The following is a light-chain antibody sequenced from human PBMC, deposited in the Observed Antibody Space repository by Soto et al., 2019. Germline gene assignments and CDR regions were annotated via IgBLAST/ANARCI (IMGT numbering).Light chain of an antibody. CDR3: QKNKSYWT. J-gene: IGKJ1*01. CDR1: QSINSW. Sequence: DIQMTQSPSTLSASVGDRVTITCRASQSINSWLAWYQQKPGKAPKLLIYKASTLESGVPSRFSGSATGTEFTLTFRSLQPDDFPTYHCQKNKSYWTFGQGTKVEIK. V-gene: IGKV1-5*03. CDR2: KAS.